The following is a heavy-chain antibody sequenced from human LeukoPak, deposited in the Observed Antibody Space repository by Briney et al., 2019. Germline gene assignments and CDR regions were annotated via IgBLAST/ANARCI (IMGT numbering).Heavy chain of an antibody. CDR2: IYYSGST. J-gene: IGHJ5*02. CDR1: GGSISSYY. D-gene: IGHD2-2*01. V-gene: IGHV4-59*01. Sequence: SETLSLTCTVSGGSISSYYWSWIRQPPGKGLEWIGYIYYSGSTNYNPSLKSRVTISVDTSKNQVSLKLSSVTAADTAVYYCARNLGYCSTTSCYWFDPWGQGTLVTVSS. CDR3: ARNLGYCSTTSCYWFDP.